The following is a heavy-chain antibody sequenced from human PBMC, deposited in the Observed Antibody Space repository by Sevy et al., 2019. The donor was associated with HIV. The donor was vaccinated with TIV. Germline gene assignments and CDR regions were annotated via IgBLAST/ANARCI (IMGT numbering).Heavy chain of an antibody. CDR1: GFSFTNYW. CDR3: ARDCNSASCLWGLDV. CDR2: IKRDASEK. D-gene: IGHD2-2*01. J-gene: IGHJ6*02. Sequence: GGSLRLSCVASGFSFTNYWMTWVRQAPGKGLEWVANIKRDASEKYYVGSVKGRFTISRDNAKESLYLQMKSPRAEDTAVYYCARDCNSASCLWGLDVWGQGTTVTVSS. V-gene: IGHV3-7*03.